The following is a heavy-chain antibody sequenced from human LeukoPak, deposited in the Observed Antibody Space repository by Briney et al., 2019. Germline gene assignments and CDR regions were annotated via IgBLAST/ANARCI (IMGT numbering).Heavy chain of an antibody. D-gene: IGHD3-9*01. J-gene: IGHJ4*02. Sequence: GGSLRLSCAAPGFTFSSYSMNWVRQAPGKGLEWVSSISSSSSYIYYADSVKGRFTIPRDNAKNSLYLQMNSLRAEDTAVYYCAREPDSRYFYWLQAFDYWGQGTLVTVSS. V-gene: IGHV3-21*01. CDR1: GFTFSSYS. CDR2: ISSSSSYI. CDR3: AREPDSRYFYWLQAFDY.